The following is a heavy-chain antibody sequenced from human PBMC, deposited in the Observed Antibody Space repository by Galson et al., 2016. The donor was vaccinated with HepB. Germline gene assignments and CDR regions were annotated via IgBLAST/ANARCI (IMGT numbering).Heavy chain of an antibody. V-gene: IGHV3-20*04. CDR2: IHWSGDTT. CDR3: ARGGAPTGQWLDKWFDP. J-gene: IGHJ5*02. Sequence: SLRLSCAASGFRFDYIGMGWLRQAPGKGLEWVSGIHWSGDTTGYADSVKGRFTISRDNAKNSLFLQMNSLRAEDTAFYYCARGGAPTGQWLDKWFDPWGPGTLGSVSS. CDR1: GFRFDYIG. D-gene: IGHD6-19*01.